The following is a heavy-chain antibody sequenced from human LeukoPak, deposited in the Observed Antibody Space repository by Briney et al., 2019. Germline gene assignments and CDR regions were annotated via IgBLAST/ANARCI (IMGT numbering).Heavy chain of an antibody. V-gene: IGHV3-7*03. CDR3: AKDRGALAKYYFDY. D-gene: IGHD5-12*01. Sequence: GGSLRLSCAASGFTFRSYWMTWVRQAPGKGLEWVANIKQDGSEKYYVDSVKGRFTISRDNAKNSLFLQMNSLRAEDTAVYYCAKDRGALAKYYFDYWGQGTLVTVSS. CDR2: IKQDGSEK. J-gene: IGHJ4*02. CDR1: GFTFRSYW.